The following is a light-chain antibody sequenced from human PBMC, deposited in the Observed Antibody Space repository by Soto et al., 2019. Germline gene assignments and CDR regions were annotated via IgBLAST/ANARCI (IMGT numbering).Light chain of an antibody. CDR2: DAS. Sequence: EIVLTQSRATLSWSPRERPSLSCRASQSVSSYLAWYQQKPGLAPRLLXYDASNRATGIPARFSGSRSRTDLALTISSLEPEDFAVYYCQQRSSWHPFTFGPGTKVDIK. J-gene: IGKJ3*01. V-gene: IGKV3-11*01. CDR1: QSVSSY. CDR3: QQRSSWHPFT.